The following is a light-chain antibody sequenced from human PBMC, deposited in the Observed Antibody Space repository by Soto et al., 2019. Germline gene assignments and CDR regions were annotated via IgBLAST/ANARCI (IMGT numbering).Light chain of an antibody. Sequence: QSALTQPASVSGSPGQSITISCTGTSSDVGGYNFVSWYQQHPGKAPKLMIYEVSNRPSGVSHRFSGSKSVNTASLTISGLQAEDEADYYCTSYASSSTSVVFGGGTKVTVL. CDR1: SSDVGGYNF. V-gene: IGLV2-14*01. J-gene: IGLJ2*01. CDR2: EVS. CDR3: TSYASSSTSVV.